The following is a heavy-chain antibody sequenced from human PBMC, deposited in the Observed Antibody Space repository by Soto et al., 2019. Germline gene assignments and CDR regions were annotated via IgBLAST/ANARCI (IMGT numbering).Heavy chain of an antibody. CDR3: AKVWFGNAFDI. D-gene: IGHD3-10*01. V-gene: IGHV3-23*01. CDR1: GFTFSSYA. CDR2: ISGSGGNT. J-gene: IGHJ3*02. Sequence: GGSLRLSCAASGFTFSSYAMSWVRQAPGKGLEWVSGISGSGGNTYYADSVKGRFTISRDNSKNTLYLQMNSLRAEDTALYYCAKVWFGNAFDIWGQGTMVTVSS.